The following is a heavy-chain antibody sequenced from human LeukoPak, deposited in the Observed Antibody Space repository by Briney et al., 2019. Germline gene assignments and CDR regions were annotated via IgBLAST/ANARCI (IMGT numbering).Heavy chain of an antibody. D-gene: IGHD4-17*01. CDR3: ARGRDGDSDAFDI. Sequence: SETLSLTCTVSGGSISSYYWSWIRQPPGKGLEWIGYIYYSGSTNYNPSLKSRVTISVDTSKDQFSLKLSSVTAADTAVYYCARGRDGDSDAFDIWGQGTMVTVSS. CDR2: IYYSGST. V-gene: IGHV4-59*01. CDR1: GGSISSYY. J-gene: IGHJ3*02.